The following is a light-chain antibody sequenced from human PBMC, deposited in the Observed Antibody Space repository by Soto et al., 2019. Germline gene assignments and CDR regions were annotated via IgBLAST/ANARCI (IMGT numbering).Light chain of an antibody. CDR2: EAS. J-gene: IGKJ5*01. Sequence: DIQMTQSPSTLSASVGDRVTITCRASQSISSWVAWYQQKPGKAPILLIYEASNLESGVPSRFSGSGSGTEFTLTISSLQPDDFATYYCQKYSSYPITFGQGTRLEI. CDR1: QSISSW. V-gene: IGKV1-5*03. CDR3: QKYSSYPIT.